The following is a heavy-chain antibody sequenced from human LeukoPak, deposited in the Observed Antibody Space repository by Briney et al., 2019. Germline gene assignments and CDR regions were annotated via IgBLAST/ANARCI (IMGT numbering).Heavy chain of an antibody. CDR3: AKDQGGSYVINAFDI. V-gene: IGHV3-7*01. CDR1: GFTFVSHW. D-gene: IGHD1-26*01. Sequence: PGGSLRLSCVASGFTFVSHWMTWVRQAPGKGLEWVANINQDGSERYYVDSVRGRFTISRDNAKSSLYMQMNSLRAEDTAVYYCAKDQGGSYVINAFDIWGQGTMVTVSS. CDR2: INQDGSER. J-gene: IGHJ3*02.